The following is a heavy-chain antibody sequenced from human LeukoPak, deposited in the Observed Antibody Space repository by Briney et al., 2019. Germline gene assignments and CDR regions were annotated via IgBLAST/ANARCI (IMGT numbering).Heavy chain of an antibody. CDR2: ISYDGSNK. J-gene: IGHJ4*02. CDR1: GFTFSSYA. V-gene: IGHV3-30-3*01. CDR3: ARDGDSSGYYYVSPYYFDY. Sequence: GGSLRLSCAASGFTFSSYAMHWVRQAPGKGLEWVAVISYDGSNKYYADSVKGRFTISRDNSKNTLYLQMNSLRAEDTAVYYCARDGDSSGYYYVSPYYFDYWGQGTLVTVSS. D-gene: IGHD3-22*01.